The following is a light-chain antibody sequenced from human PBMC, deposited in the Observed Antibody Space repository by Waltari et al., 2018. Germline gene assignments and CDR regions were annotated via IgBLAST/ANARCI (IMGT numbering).Light chain of an antibody. Sequence: QRPGKDPFFVRLDKYNRPPGNPDRFLGSRAGNTASLTITGARAEDDADYYCSSRDSSGNHLDVLFGGGTKLTVL. V-gene: IGLV3-19*01. CDR2: DKY. J-gene: IGLJ2*01. CDR3: SSRDSSGNHLDVL.